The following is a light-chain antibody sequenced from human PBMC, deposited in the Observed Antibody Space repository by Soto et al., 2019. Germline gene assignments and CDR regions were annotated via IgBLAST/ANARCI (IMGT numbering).Light chain of an antibody. CDR2: AND. Sequence: QSVLTQPPSASGTPGQRVIISCSGRRSNIGSNYVYWFQHLPGTAPKLLIYANDQRPSGVPDRFSGSKSGTSASLAISGLRSEDEADYYCAAWDDSLGGSWVFGGGTKLTVL. V-gene: IGLV1-47*02. CDR1: RSNIGSNY. CDR3: AAWDDSLGGSWV. J-gene: IGLJ3*02.